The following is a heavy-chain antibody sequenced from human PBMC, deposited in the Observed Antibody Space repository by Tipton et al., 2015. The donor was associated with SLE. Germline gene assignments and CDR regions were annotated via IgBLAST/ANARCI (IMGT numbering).Heavy chain of an antibody. V-gene: IGHV4-59*11. CDR3: ARAGIAVAGLFDY. J-gene: IGHJ4*02. Sequence: TLSLTCTVSGGSISSHYWSWIRQPPGKGLEWIGYIYYSGSTNYNPSLKSRVTISVDTSKNQFSLKLSSVTAADTAVYYCARAGIAVAGLFDYWGQGTLVNASS. CDR2: IYYSGST. D-gene: IGHD6-19*01. CDR1: GGSISSHY.